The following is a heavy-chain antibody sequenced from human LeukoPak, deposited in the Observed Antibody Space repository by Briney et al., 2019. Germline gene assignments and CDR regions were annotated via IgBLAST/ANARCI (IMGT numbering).Heavy chain of an antibody. Sequence: SETLSLTCTVSGGSISSSSYYWGWIRQPPGKGLEWIGSIYYSGSTYYNPSLKSRVTISVDTSKNQFSLKLSSVTAADTAVYYCARHVDRWLQILTSDYFDYWGQGTLVTVSS. D-gene: IGHD5-24*01. CDR2: IYYSGST. CDR1: GGSISSSSYY. J-gene: IGHJ4*02. V-gene: IGHV4-39*01. CDR3: ARHVDRWLQILTSDYFDY.